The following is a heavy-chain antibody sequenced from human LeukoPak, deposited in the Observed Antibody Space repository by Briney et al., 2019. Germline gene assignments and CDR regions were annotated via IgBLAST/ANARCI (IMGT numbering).Heavy chain of an antibody. CDR1: GFTFSSYA. V-gene: IGHV3-30*04. J-gene: IGHJ4*02. D-gene: IGHD3-22*01. CDR3: AKDGGGYDTSGYYYGDY. CDR2: ISYDGSNK. Sequence: GGSLRLSCAASGFTFSSYAMHWVRQAPGKGLEWVAVISYDGSNKYYADSVKGRFTISRDNSKNTLYLQMNSLRAEDTAVYYCAKDGGGYDTSGYYYGDYWGQGTLVTVSS.